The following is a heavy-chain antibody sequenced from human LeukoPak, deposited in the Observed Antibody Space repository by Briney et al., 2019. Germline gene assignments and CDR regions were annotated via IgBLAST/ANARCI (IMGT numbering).Heavy chain of an antibody. J-gene: IGHJ3*02. Sequence: GASVKVSCKASGGTFSSYAISWVRQAPGQGLEWMGGIIPIFGTANYAQKFQGRVTITADRSTDTAYMELFSLRSEDTAVYYCARDRVDFHDRSGFVVVASDIWGQGTMVTVSS. CDR2: IIPIFGTA. CDR3: ARDRVDFHDRSGFVVVASDI. D-gene: IGHD3-22*01. CDR1: GGTFSSYA. V-gene: IGHV1-69*06.